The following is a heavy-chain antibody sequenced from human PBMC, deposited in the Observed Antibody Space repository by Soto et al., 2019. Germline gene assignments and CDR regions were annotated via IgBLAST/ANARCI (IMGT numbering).Heavy chain of an antibody. J-gene: IGHJ5*02. Sequence: PGGSLRLSCAASGFTFSSYGMHWVRQAPGKGLEWMAVIWYDGSNKYYVDSVKGRFTISRDNSKNTLYLQMNSLRAEDTAVYYFARDLHYYDSSGYLLNWFDPWGQGTLVTVSS. CDR1: GFTFSSYG. CDR2: IWYDGSNK. V-gene: IGHV3-33*01. D-gene: IGHD3-22*01. CDR3: ARDLHYYDSSGYLLNWFDP.